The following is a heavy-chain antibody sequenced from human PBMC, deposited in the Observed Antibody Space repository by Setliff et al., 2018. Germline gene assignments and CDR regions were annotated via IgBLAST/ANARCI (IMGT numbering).Heavy chain of an antibody. CDR2: IYTSWST. V-gene: IGHV4-4*07. CDR3: ARMTGFAYMDV. J-gene: IGHJ6*03. Sequence: SETLSLTCTVSGGSISSYYWSWIRQPAGKGLEWLGQIYTSWSTNYNPSLKGRATLSIDAYKKQFSLKLTSVTAADTGVYYCARMTGFAYMDVWGKGTPVTVSS. CDR1: GGSISSYY.